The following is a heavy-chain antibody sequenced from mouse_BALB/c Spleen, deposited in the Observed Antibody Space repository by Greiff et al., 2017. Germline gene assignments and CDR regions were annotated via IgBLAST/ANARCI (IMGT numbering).Heavy chain of an antibody. V-gene: IGHV5-17*02. Sequence: DVMLVESGGGLVQPGGSRKLSCAASGFTFSSFGMHWVRQAPEKGLEWVAYISSGSSTIYYADTVKGRFTISRDNPKNTLFLQMTSLRSEDTAMYYCARSVIAKYAMDYWGQGTSVTVSS. CDR2: ISSGSSTI. CDR1: GFTFSSFG. J-gene: IGHJ4*01. CDR3: ARSVIAKYAMDY. D-gene: IGHD2-4*01.